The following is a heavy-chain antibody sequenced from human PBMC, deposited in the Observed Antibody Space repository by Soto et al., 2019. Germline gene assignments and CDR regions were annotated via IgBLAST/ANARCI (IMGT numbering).Heavy chain of an antibody. J-gene: IGHJ5*01. CDR3: ARGDLRFLQGIDS. CDR1: TFTFTDSRFTFSYYY. CDR2: ISSSGTTT. D-gene: IGHD3-3*01. V-gene: IGHV3-11*01. Sequence: QMQLVESGGGLVKPGGSLRLSCAASTFTFTDSRFTFSYYYINWIRQGPGKGLEWLATISSSGTTTFYAESVKGRFTISRDNAKNSVFLQMNSRGDDDTAVYYCARGDLRFLQGIDSWGQGTLVTVSS.